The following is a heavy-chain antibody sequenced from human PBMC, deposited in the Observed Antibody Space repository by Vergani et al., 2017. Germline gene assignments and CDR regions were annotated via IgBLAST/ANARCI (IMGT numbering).Heavy chain of an antibody. Sequence: QVQLVQSGAEVKKPGSSVKVSCKASGGTLSSYAISWVRQAPGQGLEWMGGIIPIFGTANYAQKFQGRVTITADESTSTAYMELSSLRSEDTAVYYCARGGGYSSAPWYYYYYMDVWGKGTTVTVSS. CDR3: ARGGGYSSAPWYYYYYMDV. J-gene: IGHJ6*03. CDR1: GGTLSSYA. V-gene: IGHV1-69*01. CDR2: IIPIFGTA. D-gene: IGHD6-19*01.